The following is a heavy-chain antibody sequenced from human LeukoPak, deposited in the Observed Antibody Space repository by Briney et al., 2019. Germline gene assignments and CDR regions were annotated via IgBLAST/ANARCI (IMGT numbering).Heavy chain of an antibody. CDR2: IYYSGST. CDR3: ARETSQKGAHYMDV. J-gene: IGHJ6*03. D-gene: IGHD3-16*01. CDR1: GGSISSYY. V-gene: IGHV4-59*01. Sequence: SETLSLTCTVSGGSISSYYWSWIRQPPGKGLEWIGYIYYSGSTNYNPSPKSRVTISVDTSKNQFSLKLSSVTAADTAVYYCARETSQKGAHYMDVWGKGTTVTISS.